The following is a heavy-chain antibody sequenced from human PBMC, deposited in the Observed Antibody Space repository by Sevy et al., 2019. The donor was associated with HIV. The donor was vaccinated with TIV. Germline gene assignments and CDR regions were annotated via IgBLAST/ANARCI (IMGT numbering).Heavy chain of an antibody. CDR1: GFAFYDYS. CDR2: LSFGCGKI. CDR3: ALEGCTRPHDY. J-gene: IGHJ4*02. V-gene: IGHV3-23*01. D-gene: IGHD2-8*01. Sequence: GGSLRLSCAASGFAFYDYSMSWIRQAPGKGLEWVATLSFGCGKINYADSVQGRFTISRDNSKNSFYLQMDNLRVEDTALYYSALEGCTRPHDYWGQGTRVTVSS.